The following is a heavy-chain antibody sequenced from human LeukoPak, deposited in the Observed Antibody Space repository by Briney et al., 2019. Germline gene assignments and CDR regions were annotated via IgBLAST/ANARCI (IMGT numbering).Heavy chain of an antibody. CDR2: INHSGST. CDR3: ASMYSGTYLNDY. V-gene: IGHV4-34*01. Sequence: SETLSLTCAVYGGSFSGYYWSWIRQPPGKGLEWIGEINHSGSTNYNPSLKSRVTISVDTSKNQFSLKLSSVTAADTAVYYCASMYSGTYLNDYWGQGILVTVSS. J-gene: IGHJ4*02. D-gene: IGHD1-26*01. CDR1: GGSFSGYY.